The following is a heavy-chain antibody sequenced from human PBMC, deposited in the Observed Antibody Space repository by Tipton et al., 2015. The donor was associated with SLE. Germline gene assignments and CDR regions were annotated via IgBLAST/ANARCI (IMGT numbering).Heavy chain of an antibody. CDR2: IRSKGNSYAT. J-gene: IGHJ4*02. V-gene: IGHV3-73*01. CDR1: GFTSSGSA. CDR3: TRHLADY. Sequence: SLRLSCAASGFTSSGSAMHWVRQASGKGLEWVGRIRSKGNSYATEYAASVKGRFTISRDDSKNTAYLQMNSLKTEDTAVYYCTRHLADYWGQGTLVTVSS. D-gene: IGHD3-3*02.